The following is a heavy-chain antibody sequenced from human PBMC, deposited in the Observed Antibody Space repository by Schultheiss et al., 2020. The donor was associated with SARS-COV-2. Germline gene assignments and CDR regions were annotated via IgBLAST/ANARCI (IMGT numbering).Heavy chain of an antibody. CDR1: GFTVSSNY. CDR2: ISGSGGST. D-gene: IGHD2-8*01. Sequence: GGSLRLSCAASGFTVSSNYMSWVRQAPGKGLEWVSAISGSGGSTYYADSVTVLFTISIDNSKNTLYLQMNSLRAEDTAVYYCAREWGDWGQGTLVTVSS. J-gene: IGHJ4*02. V-gene: IGHV3-23*01. CDR3: AREWGD.